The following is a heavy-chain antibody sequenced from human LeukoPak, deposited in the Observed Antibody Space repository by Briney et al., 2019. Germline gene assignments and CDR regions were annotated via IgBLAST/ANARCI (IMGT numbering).Heavy chain of an antibody. CDR2: IYYDAGA. CDR1: GASVSATNYY. CDR3: ARLQYCSGTSCYWFDP. D-gene: IGHD2-2*01. V-gene: IGHV4-30-4*08. Sequence: SETLSLTCTVSGASVSATNYYWSWLRQHPGKGPEWIAYIYYDAGAYYNPSLKSRVTISVDTSKNQFSLRLSSVTAADTAVYYCARLQYCSGTSCYWFDPWGQGTLVTVSS. J-gene: IGHJ5*02.